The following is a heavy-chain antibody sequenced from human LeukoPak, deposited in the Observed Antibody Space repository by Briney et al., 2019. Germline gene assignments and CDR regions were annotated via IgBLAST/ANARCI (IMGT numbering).Heavy chain of an antibody. D-gene: IGHD2-2*01. CDR2: ISHSGGT. CDR1: GGSISSSNW. J-gene: IGHJ4*02. V-gene: IGHV4-4*02. Sequence: SETLSLTCAVSGGSISSSNWWSWVHQPPGKGLEWIGEISHSGGTDYNPSLKSRVTISVDKSKNQFSLKLSSVTAADTAVYYCARLVVVPAALYFDYWGQGTLVTVSS. CDR3: ARLVVVPAALYFDY.